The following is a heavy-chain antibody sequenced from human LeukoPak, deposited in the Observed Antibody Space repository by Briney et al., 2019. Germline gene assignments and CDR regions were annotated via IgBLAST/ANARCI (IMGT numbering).Heavy chain of an antibody. J-gene: IGHJ4*02. D-gene: IGHD6-19*01. CDR1: GGTFSSYA. Sequence: GASVKVSCKASGGTFSSYAISWVRQAPGQGLEWMGVVIPIFGTANYAQKFQGRGTITADKSTSTAYMELSSLRSEDTAVYYCASGPLRWLVLLNWGQGTLVTVSS. CDR2: VIPIFGTA. V-gene: IGHV1-69*06. CDR3: ASGPLRWLVLLN.